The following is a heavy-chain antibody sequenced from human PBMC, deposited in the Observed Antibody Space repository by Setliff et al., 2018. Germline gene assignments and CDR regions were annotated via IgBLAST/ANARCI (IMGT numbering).Heavy chain of an antibody. J-gene: IGHJ3*01. Sequence: GGSLRLSCAASAFTFKNYWMSWVRQAPGKGLEWVANIKGDGTEKFYLASVKGRFTISRDNARNSLYLQMNSLRAEDTAVYYCARDRISRYYDSGSSCYNGFDVWGQGTMVTVS. CDR3: ARDRISRYYDSGSSCYNGFDV. CDR1: AFTFKNYW. CDR2: IKGDGTEK. D-gene: IGHD2-2*02. V-gene: IGHV3-7*03.